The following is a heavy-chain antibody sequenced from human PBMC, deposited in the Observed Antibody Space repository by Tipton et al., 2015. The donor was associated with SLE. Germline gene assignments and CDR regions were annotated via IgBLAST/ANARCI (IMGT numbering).Heavy chain of an antibody. CDR1: GGSFSGYY. D-gene: IGHD3-9*01. V-gene: IGHV4-34*09. CDR3: ARDQGDILTGYLEYFQH. CDR2: INHSGST. J-gene: IGHJ1*01. Sequence: TLSPTCAVYGGSFSGYYWSWIRQPPGKGLEWIGEINHSGSTNYNPSLKSRVTISVDTSKNQFSLKLSSVTAADTAVYYCARDQGDILTGYLEYFQHWGQGTLVTVSS.